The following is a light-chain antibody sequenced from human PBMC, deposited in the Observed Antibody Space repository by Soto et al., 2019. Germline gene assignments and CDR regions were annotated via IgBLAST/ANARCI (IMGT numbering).Light chain of an antibody. V-gene: IGKV3-11*01. CDR3: QQRRRLT. CDR1: QSVSSY. J-gene: IGKJ4*01. Sequence: EIVLTQSPATLSLSPGERATLSCRASQSVSSYLAWYQQKPGQAPRLLINDASNRATGIPARFSGSGSGTDFPLTISSLEPEDFAVYYCQQRRRLTFGGGTKVEIK. CDR2: DAS.